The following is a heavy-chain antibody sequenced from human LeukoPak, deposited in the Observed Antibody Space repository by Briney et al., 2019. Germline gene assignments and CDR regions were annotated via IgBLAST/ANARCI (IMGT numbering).Heavy chain of an antibody. J-gene: IGHJ4*02. CDR2: INPSGGST. CDR3: ARVRDSNGLIDY. CDR1: GYTFPSYF. Sequence: ASVKVSCKASGYTFPSYFMHWVRQAPGQGLEWMGIINPSGGSTSYAQKFQGRVTMTRDTSTSTVYMELSSLRSEDTAVYYCARVRDSNGLIDYWGQGTLVTVSS. V-gene: IGHV1-46*01. D-gene: IGHD5-18*01.